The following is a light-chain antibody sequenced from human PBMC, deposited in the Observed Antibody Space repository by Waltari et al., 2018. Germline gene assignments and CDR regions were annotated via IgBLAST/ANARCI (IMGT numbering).Light chain of an antibody. V-gene: IGLV2-14*01. CDR2: EVI. J-gene: IGLJ2*01. CDR1: SSDIGGYNY. CDR3: SSYTSSSTVL. Sequence: QSALTQPASVSGSPGQSITISCTGTSSDIGGYNYVSWYQQHPGKAPKLMIYEVINRPSGVSHRFSGSKSGNTASLTISGFQAEDEADYYCSSYTSSSTVLFGGGTKLTVL.